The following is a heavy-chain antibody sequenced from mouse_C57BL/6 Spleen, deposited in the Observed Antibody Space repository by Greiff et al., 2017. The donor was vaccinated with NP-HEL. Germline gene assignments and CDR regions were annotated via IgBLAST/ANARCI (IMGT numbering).Heavy chain of an antibody. D-gene: IGHD2-4*01. J-gene: IGHJ2*01. Sequence: EVQLQQSGPELVKPGASVKLSCTASGFNFKDYYMHWVKQRTEKGLEWIGRIDPEDGEAKYAPKFKGKATITADTSSNTAYLQLSSLTSEDTAVYYCARRYDYDGVDYWGQGTTLTVSS. CDR1: GFNFKDYY. CDR2: IDPEDGEA. CDR3: ARRYDYDGVDY. V-gene: IGHV14-2*01.